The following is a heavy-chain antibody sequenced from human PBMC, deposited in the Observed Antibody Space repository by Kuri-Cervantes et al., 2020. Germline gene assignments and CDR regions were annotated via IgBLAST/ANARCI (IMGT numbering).Heavy chain of an antibody. CDR2: IIPIFGTA. J-gene: IGHJ5*02. CDR3: AREGITMVRANWFDP. D-gene: IGHD3-10*01. Sequence: SVKVSCKASGFTFTSSAMQWVRQARGQGLEWMGGIIPIFGTANYAQKFQGRVTITADESTSTAYMELSSLRSEDTAVYYCAREGITMVRANWFDPWGQGTLVTVSS. CDR1: GFTFTSSA. V-gene: IGHV1-69*13.